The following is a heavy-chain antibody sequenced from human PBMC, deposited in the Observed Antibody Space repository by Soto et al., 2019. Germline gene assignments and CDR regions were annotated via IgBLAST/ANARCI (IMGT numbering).Heavy chain of an antibody. J-gene: IGHJ4*02. CDR2: ISSSSSYI. V-gene: IGHV3-21*01. CDR3: AREASYCSGGSGSAGNFDY. D-gene: IGHD2-15*01. Sequence: GGSLRLSCAASGFTFSSYSMNWVRQAPGKGLEWVSSISSSSSYIYYADSVKGRFTISRDNAKNSLYLQMNSLRAEDTAVYYCAREASYCSGGSGSAGNFDYWGQGTLVTVS. CDR1: GFTFSSYS.